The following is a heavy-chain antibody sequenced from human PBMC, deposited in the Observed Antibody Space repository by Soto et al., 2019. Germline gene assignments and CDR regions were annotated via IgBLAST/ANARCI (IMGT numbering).Heavy chain of an antibody. CDR3: AREGGSGGSCYSGNYDYYYGMDV. CDR2: ISSRGSTI. V-gene: IGHV3-11*01. D-gene: IGHD2-15*01. Sequence: QVQLVESGGGLVKPGGSLTLSGAASGFTFSDYYMSWIRQAPGKGLEWVSYISSRGSTIYYADSVKGRFTISRDNAKNSLYLQMNSLGAEDTAEYYCAREGGSGGSCYSGNYDYYYGMDVWGQGTTVTVSS. J-gene: IGHJ6*02. CDR1: GFTFSDYY.